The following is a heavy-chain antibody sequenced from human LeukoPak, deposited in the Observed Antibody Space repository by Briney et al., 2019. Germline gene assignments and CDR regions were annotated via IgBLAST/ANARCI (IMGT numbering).Heavy chain of an antibody. V-gene: IGHV3-23*01. CDR2: INRGGGGT. D-gene: IGHD3-10*01. Sequence: QPGGSLRRSCAASGFTFTTFTMNWVRQAPGKGLEWVSAINRGGGGTYYADFVKGRFTISRDNSENTSYLQMNSLRAEDTATYYCAKGTERYREVSSFDSWGQGTQVTVSS. CDR1: GFTFTTFT. J-gene: IGHJ4*02. CDR3: AKGTERYREVSSFDS.